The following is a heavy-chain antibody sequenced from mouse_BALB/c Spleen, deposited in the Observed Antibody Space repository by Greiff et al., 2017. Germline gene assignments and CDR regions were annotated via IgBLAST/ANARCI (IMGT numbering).Heavy chain of an antibody. D-gene: IGHD4-1*01. Sequence: EVQVVESGPGLVKPSQSLSLTCSVTGYSITSGYYWNWIRQFPGNKLEWMGYISYDGSNNYNPSLKNRISITRDTSKNQFFLKLNSVTTEDTATYYCARVTGTRIDYWGQGTTLTVSS. V-gene: IGHV3-6*02. CDR2: ISYDGSN. CDR1: GYSITSGYY. J-gene: IGHJ2*01. CDR3: ARVTGTRIDY.